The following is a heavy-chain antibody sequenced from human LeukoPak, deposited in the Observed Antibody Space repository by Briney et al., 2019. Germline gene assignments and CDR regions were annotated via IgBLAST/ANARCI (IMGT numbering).Heavy chain of an antibody. Sequence: GGSLRLSCAASGFTVSSSYMSWVRQAPGKGLEWVSVIYSGGDTYYADSVKGRFTISRDNSKNSLYLQMNTLRAEDTAIYYCATDSPDYGGKGFDYWGQGTLVTASS. V-gene: IGHV3-53*01. CDR2: IYSGGDT. J-gene: IGHJ4*02. D-gene: IGHD4-23*01. CDR3: ATDSPDYGGKGFDY. CDR1: GFTVSSSY.